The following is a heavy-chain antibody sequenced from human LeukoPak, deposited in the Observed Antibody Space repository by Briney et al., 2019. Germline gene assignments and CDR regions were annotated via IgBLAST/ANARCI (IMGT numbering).Heavy chain of an antibody. CDR1: GFTFSYYY. Sequence: GGSLRLSCAASGFTFSYYYMSWIGQAPGRGLEGVSYISSSGSSIYYADSVKGRFTISRDNSKNTLYLQMNSLRAEDTAVYYCADIYGSGGYWGQGTLVTVSS. CDR2: ISSSGSSI. D-gene: IGHD3-10*01. CDR3: ADIYGSGGY. J-gene: IGHJ4*02. V-gene: IGHV3-11*04.